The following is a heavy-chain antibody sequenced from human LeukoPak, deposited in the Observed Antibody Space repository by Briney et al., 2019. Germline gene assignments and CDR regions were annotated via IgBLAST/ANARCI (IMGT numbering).Heavy chain of an antibody. V-gene: IGHV4-59*08. J-gene: IGHJ4*02. CDR3: ARMSGSYSLYYFDY. D-gene: IGHD1-26*01. CDR1: GGSISSYY. CDR2: ISYTGSS. Sequence: SETLSLTCTVSGGSISSYYWSWIRQPPGKGLEWIGYISYTGSSNYNPSLKSRVTISMDTSKNQFSLKLSSVTAADTAVYYCARMSGSYSLYYFDYWGQGTLVTVSS.